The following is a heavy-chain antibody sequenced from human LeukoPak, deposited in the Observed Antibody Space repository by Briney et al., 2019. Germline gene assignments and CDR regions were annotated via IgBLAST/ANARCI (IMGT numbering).Heavy chain of an antibody. Sequence: GGSLRLSCAASGFTFSSYSMNWVRQAPGKGLEWVSSISSSSSYIYYADSVKGRFTISRDNVKNSLYLQMNSLRAEDTAVYYCARSNHGCHDYWGQGTLVTVSS. J-gene: IGHJ4*02. CDR1: GFTFSSYS. CDR3: ARSNHGCHDY. D-gene: IGHD4-11*01. V-gene: IGHV3-21*01. CDR2: ISSSSSYI.